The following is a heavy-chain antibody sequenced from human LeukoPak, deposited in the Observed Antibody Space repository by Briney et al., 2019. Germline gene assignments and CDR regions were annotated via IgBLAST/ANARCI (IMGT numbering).Heavy chain of an antibody. J-gene: IGHJ4*02. CDR3: ARDRTARYFDY. V-gene: IGHV3-33*01. Sequence: GGSLRLSCAASGFKSSNHGMHWVRQAPGRGLEWVAIIWYDGSNKYYADSVKGRFTVSRDNSKNTLYLQMNSLRAEDTAVYYCARDRTARYFDYWGQGTQVRVSS. CDR2: IWYDGSNK. CDR1: GFKSSNHG.